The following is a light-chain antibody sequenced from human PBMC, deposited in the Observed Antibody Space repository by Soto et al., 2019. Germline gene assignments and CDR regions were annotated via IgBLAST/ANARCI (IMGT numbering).Light chain of an antibody. J-gene: IGKJ4*01. Sequence: EFVLTQSPGTLSLSPGERATLSCRASQSVSSSYLSWYQQKPGQAPRLLIYAASSRATGIPDRFSGSEYGTDFTLTISGLEPEDSAVYFCQQYGISPALTFGGGTKVDIK. CDR2: AAS. CDR1: QSVSSSY. V-gene: IGKV3-20*01. CDR3: QQYGISPALT.